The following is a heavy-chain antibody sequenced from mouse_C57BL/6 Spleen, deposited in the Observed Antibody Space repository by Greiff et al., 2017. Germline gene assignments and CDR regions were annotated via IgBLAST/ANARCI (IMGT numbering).Heavy chain of an antibody. D-gene: IGHD1-1*01. CDR3: TRYYYGSSYWYFDV. J-gene: IGHJ1*03. CDR1: GFNIKDDY. Sequence: DVKLQESGAELVRPGASVKLSCTASGFNIKDDYMHWVKQRPEQGLEWIGWIDPENGDTEYASKFQGKATITADTSSNTAYLQLSSLTSEDTAVYYCTRYYYGSSYWYFDVWGTGTTVTVSS. V-gene: IGHV14-4*01. CDR2: IDPENGDT.